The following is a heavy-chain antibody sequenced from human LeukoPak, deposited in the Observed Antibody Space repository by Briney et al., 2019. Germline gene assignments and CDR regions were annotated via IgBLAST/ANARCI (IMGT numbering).Heavy chain of an antibody. CDR3: ASRESSMSRSH. V-gene: IGHV3-7*01. CDR2: INEDGTIQ. CDR1: GFSISDYW. J-gene: IGHJ4*01. D-gene: IGHD2/OR15-2a*01. Sequence: GGSLRLSCAASGFSISDYWMNWVRLVPGKGLEWVANINEDGTIQDYVASVRGRFTISRNNAKNSLYLQMNSLGAEDAAVYYCASRESSMSRSHWGHGTLVTVSS.